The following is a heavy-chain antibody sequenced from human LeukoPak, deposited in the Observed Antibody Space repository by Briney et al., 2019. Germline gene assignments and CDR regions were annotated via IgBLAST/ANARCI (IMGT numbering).Heavy chain of an antibody. CDR3: AKSRGRITMIVAKSKDAFDM. D-gene: IGHD3-22*01. Sequence: GGSLRLSCAPSGFTFSNYAMSWVRQAPGKGLEWVSVVSGSGDRTYYADSVKGRFTISRDNSKNTLYLQMNSLRAEDTALYYCAKSRGRITMIVAKSKDAFDMWGQGTMVTVSS. CDR1: GFTFSNYA. J-gene: IGHJ3*02. CDR2: VSGSGDRT. V-gene: IGHV3-23*01.